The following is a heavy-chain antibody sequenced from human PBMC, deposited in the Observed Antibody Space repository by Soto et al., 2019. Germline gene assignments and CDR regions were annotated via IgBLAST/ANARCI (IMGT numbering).Heavy chain of an antibody. CDR2: IYYSGST. D-gene: IGHD6-6*01. Sequence: PSETLSLTCTVSGGSISSGGYYWSWIRQHPGKGLEWIGYIYYSGSTYYNPSLKSRVTISVDTSKNQFSLKLSSVTAADTDVYYCARGARLPYYFDYWGQGTLVTVSS. V-gene: IGHV4-31*03. J-gene: IGHJ4*02. CDR1: GGSISSGGYY. CDR3: ARGARLPYYFDY.